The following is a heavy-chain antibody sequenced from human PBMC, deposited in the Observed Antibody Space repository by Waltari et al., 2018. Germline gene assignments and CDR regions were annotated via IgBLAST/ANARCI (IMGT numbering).Heavy chain of an antibody. Sequence: QLQLQESGPGLVKPSETLSLTCTVSGGSISSSSYYWGWIRQPPGKGLEWIGSIYYSGSTYYNPSLKSRVTISVDTSKNQFSLKLSSVTAADTAVYYCLVLIGGFGPPFDYWGQGTLVTVSS. CDR3: LVLIGGFGPPFDY. J-gene: IGHJ4*02. V-gene: IGHV4-39*07. D-gene: IGHD6-6*01. CDR1: GGSISSSSYY. CDR2: IYYSGST.